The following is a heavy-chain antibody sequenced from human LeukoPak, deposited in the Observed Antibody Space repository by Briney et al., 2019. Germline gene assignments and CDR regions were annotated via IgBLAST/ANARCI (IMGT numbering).Heavy chain of an antibody. J-gene: IGHJ4*02. CDR2: ISYDGSNK. D-gene: IGHD3-22*01. Sequence: PGGSLRLSCAASGFTFSSYGMHWVRQAPGKGLEWVAVISYDGSNKYYADSVKGRFTISRDNSKNTLYLQMNGLRAEDTAVYYCAKYDSSGYYYDGYFDYWGQGTLVTVSS. V-gene: IGHV3-30*18. CDR1: GFTFSSYG. CDR3: AKYDSSGYYYDGYFDY.